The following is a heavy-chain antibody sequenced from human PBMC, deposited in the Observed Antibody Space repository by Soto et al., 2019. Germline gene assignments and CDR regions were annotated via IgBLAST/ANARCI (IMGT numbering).Heavy chain of an antibody. CDR3: ARHGNWEGRVDAFDI. V-gene: IGHV4-39*01. Sequence: SETLSLTCTVSGGSISSSSYYWGWIRQPPGKGLEWIGSIYYSGSTYYNPSLKSRVTISVDTSKNQFSLKLSSVTAADTAVYYCARHGNWEGRVDAFDIWGQGTMVTVSS. J-gene: IGHJ3*02. D-gene: IGHD7-27*01. CDR1: GGSISSSSYY. CDR2: IYYSGST.